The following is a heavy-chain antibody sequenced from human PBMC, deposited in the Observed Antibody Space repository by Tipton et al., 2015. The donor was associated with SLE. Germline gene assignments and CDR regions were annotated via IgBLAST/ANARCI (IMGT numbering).Heavy chain of an antibody. J-gene: IGHJ6*02. Sequence: SLRLSCAASGFTFSSYGMHWVRQAPGKGLEWVAFIRYDGSNKYYADSVKGRFTISRDNSRNTLYLQMNSLRAEDTAVYYCARDQRRLQSYYGMDVWGQGTTVTVSS. D-gene: IGHD4-11*01. V-gene: IGHV3-30*02. CDR1: GFTFSSYG. CDR2: IRYDGSNK. CDR3: ARDQRRLQSYYGMDV.